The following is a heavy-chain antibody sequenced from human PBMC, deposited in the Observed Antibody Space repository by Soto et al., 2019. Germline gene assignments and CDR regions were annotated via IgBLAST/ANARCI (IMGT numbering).Heavy chain of an antibody. Sequence: GESLKISCAASGFTFSSYSMNWVRQAPGKGLEWVSSISSSSSYIYYADSVKGRFTISRDNAKNSLYLQMNSLRAEDTAVYYCACSSSSFYYYYYGMDVWGQGTTVTVSS. D-gene: IGHD6-6*01. CDR1: GFTFSSYS. J-gene: IGHJ6*02. CDR3: ACSSSSFYYYYYGMDV. V-gene: IGHV3-21*01. CDR2: ISSSSSYI.